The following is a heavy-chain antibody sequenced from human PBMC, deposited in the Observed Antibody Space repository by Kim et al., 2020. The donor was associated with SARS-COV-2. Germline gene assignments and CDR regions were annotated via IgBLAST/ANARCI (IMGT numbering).Heavy chain of an antibody. D-gene: IGHD3-10*01. CDR3: ARTESYYYGSGSSNWFDP. Sequence: ASVKVSCKASGYTFTSYGISWVRQAPGQGLEWMGWISAYNGNTNYAQKLQGRVTMTTDTSTSTAYMELRSLRSDDTAVYYCARTESYYYGSGSSNWFDPWGQGTLVTVSS. V-gene: IGHV1-18*01. CDR1: GYTFTSYG. J-gene: IGHJ5*02. CDR2: ISAYNGNT.